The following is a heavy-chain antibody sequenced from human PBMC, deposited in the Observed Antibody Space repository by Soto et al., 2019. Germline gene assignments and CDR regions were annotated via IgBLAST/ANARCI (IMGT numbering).Heavy chain of an antibody. Sequence: GGSLRLSCAAAGFSFSTYAMSWVLQAPGKGLEWVSLLSSSGDRTEYADSVKGRFSISRDTSKSTLYLQMNSLRAEDKAVYYCATSMWGRDGRESFDYWGQGTLVTVYS. CDR2: LSSSGDRT. V-gene: IGHV3-23*01. J-gene: IGHJ4*02. D-gene: IGHD3-10*02. CDR1: GFSFSTYA. CDR3: ATSMWGRDGRESFDY.